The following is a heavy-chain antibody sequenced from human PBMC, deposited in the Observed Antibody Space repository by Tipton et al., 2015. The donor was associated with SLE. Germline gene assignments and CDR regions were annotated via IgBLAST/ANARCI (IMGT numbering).Heavy chain of an antibody. Sequence: SLRLSCAASGFTFSSYGMHWVRQAPGKGLEWVAFIRYDGSNKYYADSVKGRFTISRDNSKNTLYLQMNSLRAEDTAVYYCARAFGIAAAGVDPWGQGTLVTVSS. CDR2: IRYDGSNK. CDR1: GFTFSSYG. V-gene: IGHV3-30*02. CDR3: ARAFGIAAAGVDP. J-gene: IGHJ5*02. D-gene: IGHD6-13*01.